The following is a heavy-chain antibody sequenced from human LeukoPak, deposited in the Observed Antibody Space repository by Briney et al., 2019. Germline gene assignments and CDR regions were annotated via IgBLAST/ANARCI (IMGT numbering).Heavy chain of an antibody. J-gene: IGHJ6*02. CDR1: GGSINSIDYY. V-gene: IGHV4-39*07. Sequence: PSETLSLTCTVSGGSINSIDYYWSWIRQPPGKGLEWIGEINHSGSTNYNPSLKSRVTISVDTSKNQFSLKLSSVTAADTAVYYCARDRSPEGYYDSSHWDYYHGMDVWGQGTTVTVSS. CDR2: INHSGST. CDR3: ARDRSPEGYYDSSHWDYYHGMDV. D-gene: IGHD3-22*01.